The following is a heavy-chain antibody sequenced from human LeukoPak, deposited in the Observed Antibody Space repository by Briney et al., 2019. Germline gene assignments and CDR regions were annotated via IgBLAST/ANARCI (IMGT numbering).Heavy chain of an antibody. CDR1: GYTFTGYY. V-gene: IGHV1-2*02. J-gene: IGHJ4*02. Sequence: EASVKVSCKASGYTFTGYYMHWVRQAPGQGLEWMGWINPNSGGTNYAQKFQGRVTMTRDTSISTAYMELSRLRSDDTAVYYCARDRDYDILTGREAEDYFDYWGQGTLVTASS. CDR3: ARDRDYDILTGREAEDYFDY. CDR2: INPNSGGT. D-gene: IGHD3-9*01.